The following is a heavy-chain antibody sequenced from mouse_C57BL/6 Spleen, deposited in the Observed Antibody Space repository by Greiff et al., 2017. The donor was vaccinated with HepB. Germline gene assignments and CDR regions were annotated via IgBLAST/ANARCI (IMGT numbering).Heavy chain of an antibody. CDR3: ARSQLRTVYYFDY. CDR2: IYPSDSET. CDR1: GYTFTSYW. D-gene: IGHD3-2*02. Sequence: VQLQQSGAELVRPGSSVKLSCQASGYTFTSYWMDWVKQRPGQGLEWIGNIYPSDSETHYNHKFKDKATLTVDKSSSTAYMQLSSLTSEDSAVYYCARSQLRTVYYFDYWGQGTTLTVSS. J-gene: IGHJ2*01. V-gene: IGHV1-61*01.